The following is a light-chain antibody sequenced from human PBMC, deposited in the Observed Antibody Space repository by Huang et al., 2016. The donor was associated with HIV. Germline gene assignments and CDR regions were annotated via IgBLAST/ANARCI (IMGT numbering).Light chain of an antibody. CDR1: QGISGW. V-gene: IGKV1-12*01. CDR2: AAS. Sequence: DIQMTQSPSSVSASVGDRVTITCRASQGISGWLVWFQQKPGKAPKLLIYAASNLQSGVPSRFSGSGFGTDFTLTISSLQPEDFATYYCQQADTFPWTFGQGTRVEIK. J-gene: IGKJ1*01. CDR3: QQADTFPWT.